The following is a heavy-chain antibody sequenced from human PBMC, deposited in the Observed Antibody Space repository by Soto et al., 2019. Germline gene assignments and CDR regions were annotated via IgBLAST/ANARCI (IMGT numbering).Heavy chain of an antibody. Sequence: PGGSLRLSCAASGFTFSSYGMHWVRQAPGKGLEWVAVIWYDGSNKYYADSVKGRFTISRDNSKNTLYLQMNSLRAEDTAVYYCARDYSSGWYVYYYYGMDVWGQGTTVTVSS. CDR2: IWYDGSNK. J-gene: IGHJ6*02. CDR3: ARDYSSGWYVYYYYGMDV. CDR1: GFTFSSYG. V-gene: IGHV3-33*01. D-gene: IGHD6-19*01.